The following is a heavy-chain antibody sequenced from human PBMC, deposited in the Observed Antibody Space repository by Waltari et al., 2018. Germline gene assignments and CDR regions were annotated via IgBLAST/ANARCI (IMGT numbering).Heavy chain of an antibody. CDR2: IYHSGST. Sequence: QVQLQESGPGLVKPSETLSLTCAVSGYSISSGYYWGWIRQPPGKGLEWIGSIYHSGSTYYTPSLKSRVTISVDTSKNQFSLKLSSVTAADTAVYYCAIDSSGWFDYRGQETLVTVSS. CDR1: GYSISSGYY. CDR3: AIDSSGWFDY. D-gene: IGHD6-19*01. V-gene: IGHV4-38-2*01. J-gene: IGHJ4*02.